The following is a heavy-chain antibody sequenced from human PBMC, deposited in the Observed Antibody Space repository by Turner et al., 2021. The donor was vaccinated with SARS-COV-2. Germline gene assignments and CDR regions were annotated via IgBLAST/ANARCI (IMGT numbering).Heavy chain of an antibody. CDR2: FDLKDGEA. CDR1: GYTLIVFS. Sequence: QVQLVQSGAEVKKPGASVTATCKVSGYTLIVFSMHWVRQAPGKGLEWMGGFDLKDGEASNAQKFQGRVTMTEDTSTDTAYMELSGLRSEDTAVYYCATGVAVTGVVVAYYYYDGMDVWGQGTTVTVSS. J-gene: IGHJ6*02. V-gene: IGHV1-24*01. D-gene: IGHD6-19*01. CDR3: ATGVAVTGVVVAYYYYDGMDV.